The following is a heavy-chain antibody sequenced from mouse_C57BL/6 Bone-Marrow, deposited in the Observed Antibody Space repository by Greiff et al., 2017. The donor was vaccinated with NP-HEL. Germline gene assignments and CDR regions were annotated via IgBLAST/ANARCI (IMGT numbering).Heavy chain of an antibody. V-gene: IGHV1-64*01. J-gene: IGHJ3*01. D-gene: IGHD1-1*01. CDR1: GYTFTSYW. Sequence: QVQLQQSGAELVKPGASVKLSCKASGYTFTSYWMHWVKQRPGQGLEWIGMIHPNSGSTNYNEKFKSKATLTVDKSSSTAYMQLSSLTSEDSAVYYCARQLRRWFAYWGQGTLVTVSA. CDR3: ARQLRRWFAY. CDR2: IHPNSGST.